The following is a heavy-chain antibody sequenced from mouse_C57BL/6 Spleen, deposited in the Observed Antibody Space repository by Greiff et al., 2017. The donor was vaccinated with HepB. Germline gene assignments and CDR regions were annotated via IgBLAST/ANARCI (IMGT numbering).Heavy chain of an antibody. Sequence: QVQLKESGAELARPGASVKLSCKASGYTFTSYGISWVKQRTGQGLEWIGEIYPRSGNTYYNEKFKGKATLTADKSSSTAYMELRSLTSEDSAVYFCARVSGGHYYGSSYGFAYWGQGTLVTVSA. CDR3: ARVSGGHYYGSSYGFAY. CDR1: GYTFTSYG. D-gene: IGHD1-1*01. CDR2: IYPRSGNT. J-gene: IGHJ3*01. V-gene: IGHV1-81*01.